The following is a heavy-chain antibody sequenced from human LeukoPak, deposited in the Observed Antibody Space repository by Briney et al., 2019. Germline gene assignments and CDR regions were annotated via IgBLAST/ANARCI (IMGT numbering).Heavy chain of an antibody. V-gene: IGHV3-23*01. J-gene: IGHJ4*02. CDR1: GFTFSSYA. CDR2: ISDAGAIT. Sequence: GGSLRLSCAASGFTFSSYAMSWVRQAPGKGLEWVSGISDAGAITYYADSVKGRFTISRSQSTNTLYLQMDSLRAEDTSLYYCARGGTTWHGFDSWGQGALVTVSS. D-gene: IGHD1-14*01. CDR3: ARGGTTWHGFDS.